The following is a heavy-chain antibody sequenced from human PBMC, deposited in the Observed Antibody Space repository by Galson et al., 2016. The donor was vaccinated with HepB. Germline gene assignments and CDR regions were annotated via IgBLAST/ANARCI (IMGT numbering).Heavy chain of an antibody. CDR3: ARGGGGIVVVIPFDY. V-gene: IGHV4-59*01. CDR2: IYYSGST. D-gene: IGHD3-22*01. J-gene: IGHJ4*02. CDR1: GGSISNYY. Sequence: SETLSLTCTVSGGSISNYYWSWIRQPPGKGLEWIGYIYYSGSTNYNPSLKSRVTISVDTSKNQFSLKLSSVTAADTAVYYCARGGGGIVVVIPFDYWGQGTLVTVSS.